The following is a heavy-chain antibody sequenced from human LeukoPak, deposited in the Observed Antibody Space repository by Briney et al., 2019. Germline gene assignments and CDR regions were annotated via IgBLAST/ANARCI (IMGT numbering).Heavy chain of an antibody. D-gene: IGHD1-1*01. CDR1: GYSFSDYF. Sequence: AASVKVSCKASGYSFSDYFLHWVRQAPGEGLEWMARINPDSGDTDYAQRFQGRVTMTRDTSISTAYMELSRLRSDDTAVYYCARVPRPGTTYYFDYWGQGTLVTVSS. J-gene: IGHJ4*02. CDR2: INPDSGDT. V-gene: IGHV1-2*06. CDR3: ARVPRPGTTYYFDY.